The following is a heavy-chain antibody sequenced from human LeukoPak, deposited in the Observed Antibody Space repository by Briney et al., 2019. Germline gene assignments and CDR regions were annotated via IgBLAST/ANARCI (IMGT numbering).Heavy chain of an antibody. J-gene: IGHJ4*02. V-gene: IGHV3-23*01. Sequence: GGSLRLSCAASGFTLSSYAMSWVRQAPGKGLEWVSAISDSGNTYHADSVKGRFTISRDNAKNSLYLQMNSLRVEDTAVYYCAKVAKYYYGSETYYFFEHWGQGTPVTASS. D-gene: IGHD3-10*01. CDR3: AKVAKYYYGSETYYFFEH. CDR1: GFTLSSYA. CDR2: ISDSGNT.